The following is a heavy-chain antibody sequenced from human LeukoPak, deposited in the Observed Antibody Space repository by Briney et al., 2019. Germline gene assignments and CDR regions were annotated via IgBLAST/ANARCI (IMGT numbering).Heavy chain of an antibody. CDR3: ARSRTGGGYYYWYFDL. D-gene: IGHD3-22*01. J-gene: IGHJ2*01. V-gene: IGHV4-59*01. CDR1: GGSISSYY. Sequence: SETLSLTCTVSGGSISSYYWSWIRQLPGKGLEWIGYIYYSGSTNYNPSLKSRVTISVDTSKNQFSLKLSSVTAADTAVYYCARSRTGGGYYYWYFDLWGRGTLVTVYS. CDR2: IYYSGST.